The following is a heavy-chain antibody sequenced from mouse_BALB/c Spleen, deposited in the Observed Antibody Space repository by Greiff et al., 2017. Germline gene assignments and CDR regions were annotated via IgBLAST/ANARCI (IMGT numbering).Heavy chain of an antibody. J-gene: IGHJ1*01. CDR3: ARHYGSSYWYFDV. CDR1: GYTFTDYN. D-gene: IGHD1-1*01. V-gene: IGHV1-18*01. CDR2: INPNNGGT. Sequence: VQLQQSGPELVKPGASVKIPCKASGYTFTDYNMDWVKQSHGKSLEWIGDINPNNGGTIYNQKFKGKATLTVDKSSSTAYMELRSLTSEDTAVYYCARHYGSSYWYFDVWGAGTTDTVSS.